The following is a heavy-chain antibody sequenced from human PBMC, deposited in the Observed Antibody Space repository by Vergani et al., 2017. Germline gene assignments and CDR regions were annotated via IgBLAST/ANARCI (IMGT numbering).Heavy chain of an antibody. CDR2: INTNTGNP. J-gene: IGHJ6*02. CDR3: ARAYGPYYYYGMDV. V-gene: IGHV7-4-1*02. Sequence: QVQLVQSGSELKKPGASVKVSCKASGYTFTSYAMNWVRQAPGQGLEWMGWINTNTGNPTYAQGLTGRFVFSLVTSVSTGYLQISSLKAEDPAVYYCARAYGPYYYYGMDVWGQGTTVTVSS. CDR1: GYTFTSYA. D-gene: IGHD3-10*01.